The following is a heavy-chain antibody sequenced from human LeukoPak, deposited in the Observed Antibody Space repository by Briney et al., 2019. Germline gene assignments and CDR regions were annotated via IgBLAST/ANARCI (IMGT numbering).Heavy chain of an antibody. Sequence: PGGSLRLSCAASGFTFSTYAMTWVRQAPGKGLEWVSAVSRNGDSTYYADSVKGRFTISRDNSKNTLYLQMNSLRAEDTALYYCAKDLIAVGDGYYFDYWGQGTLVTVFS. J-gene: IGHJ4*02. D-gene: IGHD6-19*01. CDR1: GFTFSTYA. CDR3: AKDLIAVGDGYYFDY. V-gene: IGHV3-23*01. CDR2: VSRNGDST.